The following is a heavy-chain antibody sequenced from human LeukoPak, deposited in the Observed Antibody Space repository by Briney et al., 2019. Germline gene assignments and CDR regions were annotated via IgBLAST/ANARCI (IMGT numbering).Heavy chain of an antibody. CDR1: GFTFSSYA. CDR2: ISGSGGST. CDR3: ARRCYDSSGFDY. V-gene: IGHV3-23*01. J-gene: IGHJ4*02. Sequence: GGSLRLSCAASGFTFSSYAMSWVRQAPGKGLEWVPAISGSGGSTYYADSVKGRFTISRDNSKNTLYLQMNSLRAEDTAVYYCARRCYDSSGFDYWGQGTLVTVSS. D-gene: IGHD3-22*01.